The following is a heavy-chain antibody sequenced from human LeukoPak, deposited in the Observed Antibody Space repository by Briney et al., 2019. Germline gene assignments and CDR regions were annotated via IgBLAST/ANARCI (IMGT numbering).Heavy chain of an antibody. CDR1: GGSFSGYY. Sequence: PSETLSLTCAVYGGSFSGYYGSWIRQPPGKGLEWIGEINHSGSTNYNPSLKSRVTISVDTSKNQFSPKLSSVTAADTAVYYCARVKVGRWLQSLGFDYWGQGALVTVSS. CDR3: ARVKVGRWLQSLGFDY. CDR2: INHSGST. J-gene: IGHJ4*02. V-gene: IGHV4-34*01. D-gene: IGHD5-24*01.